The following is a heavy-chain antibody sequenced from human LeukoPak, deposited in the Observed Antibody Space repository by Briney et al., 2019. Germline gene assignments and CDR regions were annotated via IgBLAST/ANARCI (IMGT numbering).Heavy chain of an antibody. D-gene: IGHD3-3*01. J-gene: IGHJ4*02. V-gene: IGHV3-11*03. CDR1: GFTFNDYY. CDR3: VSSGYRPNGYFDY. CDR2: ISGSSTYI. Sequence: PGGSRRLSCAASGFTFNDYYRSWIRQTPGKGLEWISYISGSSTYIKYADSVKGRFTISRDNAKNSLYLQMNSLRAEDTAVYYCVSSGYRPNGYFDYWGQGTLVTVSS.